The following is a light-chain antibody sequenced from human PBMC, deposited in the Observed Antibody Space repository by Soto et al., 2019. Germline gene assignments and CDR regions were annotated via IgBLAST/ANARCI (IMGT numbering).Light chain of an antibody. CDR1: QSVSSN. V-gene: IGKV3-11*01. CDR2: GAS. CDR3: QQRSIWPPVT. J-gene: IGKJ5*01. Sequence: EIVMTQSPATLSVSPGERATLSCRASQSVSSNLAWYQQKPGQAPRLLIYGASNRATGIPARFSGSGSGTDFTLTISSLEPEDFAVYYCQQRSIWPPVTFGQGTRLEIK.